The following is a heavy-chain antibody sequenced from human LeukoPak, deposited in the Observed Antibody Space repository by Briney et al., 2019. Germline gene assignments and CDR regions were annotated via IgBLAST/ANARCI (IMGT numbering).Heavy chain of an antibody. Sequence: PGGSLRLSCAASGFTFSSYAMSWVRQAPGKGLEWVSGTSGSGGSTYYADSVKGRFTISGDNSKNTLFLQMNSLRAEDTAIYYCAKTPKSGYPPYFYYYGMDVWGQGTTVTVSS. CDR2: TSGSGGST. CDR1: GFTFSSYA. V-gene: IGHV3-23*01. CDR3: AKTPKSGYPPYFYYYGMDV. J-gene: IGHJ6*02. D-gene: IGHD3-3*01.